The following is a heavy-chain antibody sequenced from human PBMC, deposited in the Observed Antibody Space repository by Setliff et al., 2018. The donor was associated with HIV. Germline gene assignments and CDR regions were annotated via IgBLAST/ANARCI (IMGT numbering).Heavy chain of an antibody. CDR1: GISFSSYA. V-gene: IGHV3-30*02. CDR3: AKDVCSGAYCYAYYYYGMDV. D-gene: IGHD2-15*01. CDR2: IRYDGSQK. J-gene: IGHJ6*02. Sequence: GGSLRLSCSASGISFSSYAMHWVRQAPGKGLEWVAFIRYDGSQKYYVDSVKGRFTISRDNSKNTLYLQMNSLRVEDTAVYYCAKDVCSGAYCYAYYYYGMDVWGQGTMVTVSS.